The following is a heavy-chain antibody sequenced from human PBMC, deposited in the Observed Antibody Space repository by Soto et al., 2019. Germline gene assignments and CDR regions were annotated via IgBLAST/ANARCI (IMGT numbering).Heavy chain of an antibody. CDR1: GYTFTSYY. D-gene: IGHD6-6*01. CDR3: ARVGGSYSSSGYYYYYYGMDV. Sequence: ASVKVSCKASGYTFTSYYIHWVRQAPGQGLEWMGIINPSGGSTSYAQKFQGRVTMTRDTSTSTVYMELSSLRSEDTAVYYCARVGGSYSSSGYYYYYYGMDVWGQGTTVTVSS. CDR2: INPSGGST. V-gene: IGHV1-46*01. J-gene: IGHJ6*02.